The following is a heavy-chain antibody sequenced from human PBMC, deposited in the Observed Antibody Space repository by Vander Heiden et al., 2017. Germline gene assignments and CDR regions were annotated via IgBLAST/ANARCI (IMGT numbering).Heavy chain of an antibody. D-gene: IGHD2-2*01. J-gene: IGHJ3*02. CDR3: ATTLCRGTSCSYDGLDI. CDR2: IYAGGDT. CDR1: GFIVSINY. V-gene: IGHV3-53*01. Sequence: VESGGDLIQPGGSLRLSCAGSGFIVSINYMTWVRQAPGKGPEWVSVIYAGGDTYYADSVKGRFTASRDNSKNTLYLQMNDLRAEDTAVYYCATTLCRGTSCSYDGLDIWGPGTRVTVST.